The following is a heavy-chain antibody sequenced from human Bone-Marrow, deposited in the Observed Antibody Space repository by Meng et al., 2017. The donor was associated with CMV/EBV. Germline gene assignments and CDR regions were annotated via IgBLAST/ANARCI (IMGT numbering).Heavy chain of an antibody. CDR3: ARQRPAAIDY. CDR1: GGSFSGYY. V-gene: IGHV4-34*01. CDR2: INHSGST. D-gene: IGHD2-2*02. Sequence: SETLSLTCAVYGGSFSGYYWSWIRQPPGKGLEWIGEINHSGSTNYNPSLKSRVTISVDKSKNQFSLKLSSVTAADTAVYYCARQRPAAIDYWGQGTLVPVSS. J-gene: IGHJ4*02.